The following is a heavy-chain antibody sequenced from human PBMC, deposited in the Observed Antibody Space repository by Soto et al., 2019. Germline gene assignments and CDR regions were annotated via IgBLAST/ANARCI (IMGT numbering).Heavy chain of an antibody. Sequence: GGSLRLSCAASGFTFSSYSMNWVRQAPGKGLEWVSYISSSSSTIYYADSVKGRFTISRDNAKNSLYLQMNSLRDEDTAVYYCARDWDSSSFHAFDIWGQGTMVTVSS. D-gene: IGHD6-13*01. J-gene: IGHJ3*02. CDR3: ARDWDSSSFHAFDI. CDR1: GFTFSSYS. V-gene: IGHV3-48*02. CDR2: ISSSSSTI.